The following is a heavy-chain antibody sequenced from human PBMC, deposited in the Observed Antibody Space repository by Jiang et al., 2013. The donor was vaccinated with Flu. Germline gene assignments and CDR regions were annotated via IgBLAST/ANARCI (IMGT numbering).Heavy chain of an antibody. V-gene: IGHV1-69*04. CDR2: IIPFYGIT. J-gene: IGHJ6*01. CDR1: GGTFSNYP. D-gene: IGHD1/OR15-1a*01. CDR3: AREIAELPTSDTDYYYFGMDV. Sequence: SGAEVKRPGSSVRVSCQASGGTFSNYPISWVRQTPGQGLEWMGRIIPFYGITNFAQKFRGRVTITADKSTNIAYVELSSLRSEDTATYYCAREIAELPTSDTDYYYFGMDV.